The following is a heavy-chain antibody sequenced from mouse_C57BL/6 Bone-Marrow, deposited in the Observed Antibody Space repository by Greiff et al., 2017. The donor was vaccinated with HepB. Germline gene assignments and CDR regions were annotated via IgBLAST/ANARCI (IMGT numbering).Heavy chain of an antibody. CDR3: TRKYDYQAWFAY. J-gene: IGHJ3*01. CDR1: GYTFTDYE. CDR2: IDPETGGT. V-gene: IGHV1-15*01. D-gene: IGHD2-4*01. Sequence: VQLQQSGAELVRPGASVTLSCKASGYTFTDYEMHWVKQTPVHGLEWIGAIDPETGGTAYNQKFKGKAILTADKSSSTAYMELRSLTSEDSAVYYCTRKYDYQAWFAYWCQGTLVTVSA.